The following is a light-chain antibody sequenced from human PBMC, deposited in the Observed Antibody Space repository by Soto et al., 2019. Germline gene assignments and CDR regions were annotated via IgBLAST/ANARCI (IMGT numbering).Light chain of an antibody. Sequence: IQMTQSPSSLSATVGDRVTITCRASQSISNYLNWYQQKPGKAPKLLIYAASSLQSGVPSRFSGNGSGTDFTLTISSLQPEDFATYYCQQSYSTPWTFGQGTKVDIK. CDR1: QSISNY. J-gene: IGKJ1*01. CDR3: QQSYSTPWT. CDR2: AAS. V-gene: IGKV1-39*01.